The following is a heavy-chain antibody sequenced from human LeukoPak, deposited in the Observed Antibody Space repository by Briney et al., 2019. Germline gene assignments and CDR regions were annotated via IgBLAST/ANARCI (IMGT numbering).Heavy chain of an antibody. CDR1: GFIFGDYA. Sequence: GGSLKLSCTASGFIFGDYAMSWVRQAPEKGLEWVAFIRSTAYGATTEYAASVKDRFTISRDDSKRIAYLQMNSLKTDDTAVYYCTRGVYQLLYFDYWGQGALVTVSS. CDR2: IRSTAYGATT. D-gene: IGHD6-13*01. J-gene: IGHJ4*02. CDR3: TRGVYQLLYFDY. V-gene: IGHV3-49*04.